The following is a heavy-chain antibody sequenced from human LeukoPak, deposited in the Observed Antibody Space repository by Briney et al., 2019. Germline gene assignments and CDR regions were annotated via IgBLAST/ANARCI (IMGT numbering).Heavy chain of an antibody. CDR2: ISAYNGNT. J-gene: IGHJ4*02. CDR1: GYTFTSYG. D-gene: IGHD2-15*01. V-gene: IGHV1-18*04. Sequence: ASVKVSCKASGYTFTSYGISWVRQAPGQGLEWMGWISAYNGNTNYAQKLQGRVTMTTDTSTSTAYMELRSLRSDDTAVYYCAREYIYGLAATPPLDYWGQGTLVTVSS. CDR3: AREYIYGLAATPPLDY.